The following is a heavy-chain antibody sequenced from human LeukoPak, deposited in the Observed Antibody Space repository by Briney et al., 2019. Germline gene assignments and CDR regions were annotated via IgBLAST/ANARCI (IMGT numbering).Heavy chain of an antibody. J-gene: IGHJ4*02. Sequence: GGSLRLSCAASGFTFSSYGMHWVRQAPGKGLEWVAVIWYDGSNKYYADSVKGRFTISRDNSKNTLYLQMNSLRAEDTAVYYCAREHSPHGFDYWGQGTLVTVSS. V-gene: IGHV3-33*01. D-gene: IGHD2-21*01. CDR1: GFTFSSYG. CDR2: IWYDGSNK. CDR3: AREHSPHGFDY.